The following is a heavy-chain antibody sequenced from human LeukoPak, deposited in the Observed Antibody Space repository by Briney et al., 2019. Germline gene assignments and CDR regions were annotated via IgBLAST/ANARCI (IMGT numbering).Heavy chain of an antibody. CDR3: ARDIGGFGVNWFDP. D-gene: IGHD3-10*01. J-gene: IGHJ5*02. V-gene: IGHV4-30-2*01. Sequence: KTSETLSLTCTVSGGSISSGGYYWSWIRQPPGKGLEWIGYIYHSGSTYYNPSLKSRVTISVDRSKNQFSLKLSSVTAADTAVYYCARDIGGFGVNWFDPWGQGTLVTVSS. CDR2: IYHSGST. CDR1: GGSISSGGYY.